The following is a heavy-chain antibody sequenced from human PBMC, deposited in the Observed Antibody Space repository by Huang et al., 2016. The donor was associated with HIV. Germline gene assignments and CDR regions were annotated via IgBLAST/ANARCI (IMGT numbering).Heavy chain of an antibody. V-gene: IGHV4-39*01. CDR2: IYYSGRT. J-gene: IGHJ4*02. D-gene: IGHD3-10*01. CDR3: ARHERWAMVRGVPQWGFDY. Sequence: QLQLQESGPGLVKPSETLSLTCTVSGGSFSSSSYYWGWIRQPPGKGLEWIGTIYYSGRTYYNPSLKGRVTISVDTSKNQFSLKLSSVTAADTAVYYCARHERWAMVRGVPQWGFDYWGQGTLVTVSS. CDR1: GGSFSSSSYY.